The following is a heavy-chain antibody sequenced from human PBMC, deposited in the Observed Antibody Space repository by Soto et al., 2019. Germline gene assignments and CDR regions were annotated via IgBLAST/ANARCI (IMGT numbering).Heavy chain of an antibody. CDR1: GGTFSSCA. Sequence: SVKVSCKASGGTFSSCAISWVRQAPGQGLEWMGGIIPIFGTANYAQKFQGRVTITADESTSTAYMELSSLRSEDTAVYYCARGFSRGVPAAIAIPESNTIFGGVIDYGMDVWGQGTTVTVSS. D-gene: IGHD3-3*01. J-gene: IGHJ6*01. V-gene: IGHV1-69*13. CDR3: ARGFSRGVPAAIAIPESNTIFGGVIDYGMDV. CDR2: IIPIFGTA.